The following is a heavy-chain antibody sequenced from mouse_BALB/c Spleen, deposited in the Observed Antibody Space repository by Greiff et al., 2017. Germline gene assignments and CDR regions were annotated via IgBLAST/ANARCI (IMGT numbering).Heavy chain of an antibody. CDR3: TRVGGYDGGFDY. J-gene: IGHJ2*01. V-gene: IGHV1S81*02. CDR2: INPSNGGT. D-gene: IGHD2-2*01. CDR1: GYTFTSYY. Sequence: QVQLQQSGAELVKPGASVKLSCKASGYTFTSYYMYWVKQRPGQGLEWIGEINPSNGGTNFNEKFKSKATLTVDKSSSTAYMQLSSLTSEDSAVYYCTRVGGYDGGFDYWGQGTTLTVSS.